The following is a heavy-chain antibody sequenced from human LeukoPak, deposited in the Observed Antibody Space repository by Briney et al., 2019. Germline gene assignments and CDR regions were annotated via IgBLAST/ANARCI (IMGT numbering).Heavy chain of an antibody. CDR1: GGSISSGSYY. Sequence: SETLSLTCTVSGGSISSGSYYWSWIRQPAGKGLEWIGRIYTSGSTNYNPSLKSRVTISVDTSKNQFSLRLSSVTAADTAVYYCASLSYYDLGDGYWGQGTLVTVSS. CDR3: ASLSYYDLGDGY. J-gene: IGHJ4*02. CDR2: IYTSGST. D-gene: IGHD3-3*01. V-gene: IGHV4-61*02.